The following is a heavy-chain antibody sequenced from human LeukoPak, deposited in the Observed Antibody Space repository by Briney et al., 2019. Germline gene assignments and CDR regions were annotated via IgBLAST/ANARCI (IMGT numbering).Heavy chain of an antibody. Sequence: MPSETLSLTCTVSGGSISSGGYYWTWIRQYPGKGLEGIGYIYNSGTTYYNPSLQSRVTISGDTSKNQFSLKLSSVTAADTAVYYCARTAGWSFGFDYWGQGTLVTVSS. CDR1: GGSISSGGYY. CDR3: ARTAGWSFGFDY. D-gene: IGHD1-26*01. V-gene: IGHV4-31*03. J-gene: IGHJ4*02. CDR2: IYNSGTT.